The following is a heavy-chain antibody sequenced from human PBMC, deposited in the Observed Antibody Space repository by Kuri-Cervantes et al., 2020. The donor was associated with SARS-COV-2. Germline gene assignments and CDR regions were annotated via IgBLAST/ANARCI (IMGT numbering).Heavy chain of an antibody. CDR1: GFTFSSYW. CDR3: ASESVGGSAFDI. D-gene: IGHD3-16*01. V-gene: IGHV3-7*01. Sequence: GESRKISCAASGFTFSSYWMSWVRQAPGKGLEWVANIKQDGSEKYYVDSVKGRFTISRDNAKNSLYLQMSSLRAEDTAVYYCASESVGGSAFDIWGQGTMVTVSS. J-gene: IGHJ3*02. CDR2: IKQDGSEK.